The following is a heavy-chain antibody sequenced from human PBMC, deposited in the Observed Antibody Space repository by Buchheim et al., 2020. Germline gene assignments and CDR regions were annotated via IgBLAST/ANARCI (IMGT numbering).Heavy chain of an antibody. CDR2: INGDGSTT. Sequence: EVQVVESGGGLVQPGGSLRLSCAASGFTFSNYWIHWVRQDPGKGLVWVSRINGDGSTTTYADSVKGRFTISRDNAKSTVYLQMNSLRAEDTAVYYCATQSSGSYYKAGGYSYYYYMDVWGKGTT. J-gene: IGHJ6*03. CDR1: GFTFSNYW. D-gene: IGHD3-10*01. CDR3: ATQSSGSYYKAGGYSYYYYMDV. V-gene: IGHV3-74*01.